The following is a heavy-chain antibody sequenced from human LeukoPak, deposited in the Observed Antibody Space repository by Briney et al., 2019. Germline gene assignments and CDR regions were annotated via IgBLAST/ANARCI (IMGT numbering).Heavy chain of an antibody. CDR3: ARLSLYLLEWSPTKGKETHYFDS. CDR2: IYHSGSA. J-gene: IGHJ4*02. V-gene: IGHV4-4*02. D-gene: IGHD3-3*01. CDR1: GGSISSNNW. Sequence: SETLSLTCAVSGGSISSNNWWSWVRQPPGKGLEWIGEIYHSGSANYNPSLKSRVTISIDKSKIQFSLKLSSVTAADTAVYYCARLSLYLLEWSPTKGKETHYFDSWGQGTLVTVSS.